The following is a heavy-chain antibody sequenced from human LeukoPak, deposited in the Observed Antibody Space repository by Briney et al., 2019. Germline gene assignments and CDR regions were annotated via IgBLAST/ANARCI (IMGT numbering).Heavy chain of an antibody. CDR1: GFTFSSYA. D-gene: IGHD2-2*01. CDR3: AKDRGDCSSTSCPVDY. V-gene: IGHV3-23*01. Sequence: GGPLRLSCAASGFTFSSYAMSWVRQAPGKGLEWVSAISGSGGSTYYADSVKGRFTISRDNSKNTLYLQMNSLRAEGTAVYYCAKDRGDCSSTSCPVDYWGQGTLVTVSS. CDR2: ISGSGGST. J-gene: IGHJ4*02.